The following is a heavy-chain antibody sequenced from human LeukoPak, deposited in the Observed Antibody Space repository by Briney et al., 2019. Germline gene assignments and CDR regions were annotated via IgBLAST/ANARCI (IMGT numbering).Heavy chain of an antibody. Sequence: GSLRLSCAASGFTFSNAWMTWVRQAPGKGLEWIGEIYHSGSTNYNPSLKSRVTISVDKSKNQFSLKLSSVTAADTAVYYCARDHYYDSSGYYTSAEYFQHWGQGTLVTVSS. V-gene: IGHV4-4*02. CDR3: ARDHYYDSSGYYTSAEYFQH. D-gene: IGHD3-22*01. J-gene: IGHJ1*01. CDR1: GFTFSNAW. CDR2: IYHSGST.